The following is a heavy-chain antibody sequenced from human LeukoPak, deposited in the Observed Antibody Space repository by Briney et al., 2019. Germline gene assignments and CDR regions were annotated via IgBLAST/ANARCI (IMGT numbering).Heavy chain of an antibody. J-gene: IGHJ4*02. Sequence: GGSLRLSCAASGFTFSSYAMSWVRQAPGKGLEWVSGISGSDGSTYYADSVKGRFTIFRDNSKNTLYLQMNSLRAEDTAVYYCAKDPRWYWGYFDYWGQGTLSPSPQ. CDR2: ISGSDGST. CDR1: GFTFSSYA. D-gene: IGHD4-23*01. CDR3: AKDPRWYWGYFDY. V-gene: IGHV3-23*01.